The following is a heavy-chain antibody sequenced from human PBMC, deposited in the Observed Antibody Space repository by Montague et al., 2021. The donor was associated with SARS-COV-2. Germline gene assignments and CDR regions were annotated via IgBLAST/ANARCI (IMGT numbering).Heavy chain of an antibody. J-gene: IGHJ5*02. D-gene: IGHD3-9*01. CDR1: GGSFSGHY. Sequence: SETLSLTCAVYGGSFSGHYWSWIRQPPGKGLEWIGEINNSGSTNYNPSLKSRVTISVDTSKNQVSLKLNSVTAADTAVYYCARTGEQLLLTGWFDPWGQGTLVTVSS. V-gene: IGHV4-34*01. CDR2: INNSGST. CDR3: ARTGEQLLLTGWFDP.